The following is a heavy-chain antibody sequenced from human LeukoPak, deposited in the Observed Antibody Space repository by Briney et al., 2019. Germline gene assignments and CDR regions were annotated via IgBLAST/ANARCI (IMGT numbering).Heavy chain of an antibody. Sequence: GGSLRLSCAASGFTFRSYWMHWVRQAPGKGLVWVSRIDSYGSTNYADSVKGRFAISRDNAKNTLYLPMNSLRAEDTAVYYCARGLVHDTSGYYSDYWGQGTLVTVSS. D-gene: IGHD3-22*01. J-gene: IGHJ4*02. CDR1: GFTFRSYW. CDR3: ARGLVHDTSGYYSDY. V-gene: IGHV3-74*01. CDR2: IDSYGST.